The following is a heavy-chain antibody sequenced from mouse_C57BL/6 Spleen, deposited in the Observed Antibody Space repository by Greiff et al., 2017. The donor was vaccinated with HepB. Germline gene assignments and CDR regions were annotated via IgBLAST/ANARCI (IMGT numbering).Heavy chain of an antibody. CDR1: GYTFTSYW. CDR3: ARPLTTVVATGAMDY. D-gene: IGHD1-1*01. CDR2: IDPSDSYT. J-gene: IGHJ4*01. V-gene: IGHV1-50*01. Sequence: QVQLQQPGAELVKPGASVKLSCKASGYTFTSYWMQWVKQRPGQGLEWIGEIDPSDSYTNYNQKFKGKATLTVDTSSSTAYMQLSSLTSEDSAVYYCARPLTTVVATGAMDYWGQGTSVTVSS.